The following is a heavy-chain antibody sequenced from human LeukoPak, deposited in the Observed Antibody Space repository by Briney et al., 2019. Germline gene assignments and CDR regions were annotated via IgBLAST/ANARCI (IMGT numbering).Heavy chain of an antibody. D-gene: IGHD5-12*01. CDR1: GFAFDDYA. CDR2: ISGDGGST. J-gene: IGHJ3*02. V-gene: IGHV3-43*02. CDR3: AKVSDIVATYGAFDI. Sequence: GGYLRPSCAASGFAFDDYAMHWDRQAPGKGLEWVSLISGDGGSTYYADSVKGRFTISRDNSKNSLYLQMNSLRTEDTALYYCAKVSDIVATYGAFDIWGQGTMVTVSS.